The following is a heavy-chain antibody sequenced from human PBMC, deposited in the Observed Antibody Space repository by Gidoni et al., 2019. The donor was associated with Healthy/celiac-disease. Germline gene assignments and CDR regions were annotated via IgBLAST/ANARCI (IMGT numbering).Heavy chain of an antibody. CDR2: INHSGST. CDR3: ARGNYYGGSRLDY. V-gene: IGHV4-34*01. D-gene: IGHD4-17*01. Sequence: QVQLQQWGAGLLKPSETLSLTCAVYGGSFSGYYWSWIRQPPGKGLEWIGEINHSGSTNYNPSLKSRVTISVDTSKNQFSLKLSSVTAADTAVYYCARGNYYGGSRLDYWGQGTLVTVSS. CDR1: GGSFSGYY. J-gene: IGHJ4*02.